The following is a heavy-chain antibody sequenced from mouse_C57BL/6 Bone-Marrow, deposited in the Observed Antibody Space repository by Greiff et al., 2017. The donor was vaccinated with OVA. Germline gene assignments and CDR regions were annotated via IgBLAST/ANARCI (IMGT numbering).Heavy chain of an antibody. Sequence: QVQLKESGAELVKPGASVKMSCKASGYTFTSYWITWVKQRPGQGLEWIGDIYPGSGSTNYNEKFKSKATLTVDTSSSTAYMQLSSLTSEDSAVYYCARGRGYYDYDGPFDYWGQGTTLTVSS. D-gene: IGHD2-4*01. CDR3: ARGRGYYDYDGPFDY. CDR1: GYTFTSYW. CDR2: IYPGSGST. J-gene: IGHJ2*01. V-gene: IGHV1-55*01.